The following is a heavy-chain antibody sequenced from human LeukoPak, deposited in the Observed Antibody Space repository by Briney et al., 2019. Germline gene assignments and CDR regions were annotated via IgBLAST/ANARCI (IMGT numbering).Heavy chain of an antibody. CDR1: GFTFSSYA. Sequence: PGRSLRLSCAASGFTFSSYAMHWVRQAPGKGLEWVAVISYDGSNKYYADSVKGRFTISRDNSKNTLYLQMNSLRAEDTAVYYCARDKMVFGVVIPFYFDYWGQGTLVTVSS. D-gene: IGHD3-3*01. J-gene: IGHJ4*02. CDR2: ISYDGSNK. V-gene: IGHV3-30-3*01. CDR3: ARDKMVFGVVIPFYFDY.